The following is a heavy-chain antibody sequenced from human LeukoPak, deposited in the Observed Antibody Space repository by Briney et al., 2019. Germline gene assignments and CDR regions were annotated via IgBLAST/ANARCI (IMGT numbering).Heavy chain of an antibody. CDR1: GFAFNFYA. V-gene: IGHV3-23*01. J-gene: IGHJ4*02. D-gene: IGHD1-26*01. CDR2: VNANGINT. CDR3: ATGGPFDY. Sequence: GGSLRLSCAASGFAFNFYAMTWIRQAPGKGLQWLSTVNANGINTYYADSVRGRFTISRDNSKNTLYLQLNSLRAEDTAVYYCATGGPFDYWGQGTLVTVSS.